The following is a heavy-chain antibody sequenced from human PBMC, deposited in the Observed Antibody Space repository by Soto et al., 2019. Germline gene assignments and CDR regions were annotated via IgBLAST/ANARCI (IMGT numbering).Heavy chain of an antibody. V-gene: IGHV3-30*18. Sequence: QVQLVESGGGVVQPGRSLRLSCAASGFTFSSYGMHWVRQAPGKGLEWVAVISYDGSNKYYADSVKGRFTISRDNSKNTLYLQMNSLRAEDTAVYYCAKSWWVAVACGMDVWGQGTTVTVSS. J-gene: IGHJ6*02. CDR1: GFTFSSYG. CDR3: AKSWWVAVACGMDV. CDR2: ISYDGSNK. D-gene: IGHD6-19*01.